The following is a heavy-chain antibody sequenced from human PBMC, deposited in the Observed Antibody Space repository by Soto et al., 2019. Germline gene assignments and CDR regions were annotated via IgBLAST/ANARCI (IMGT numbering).Heavy chain of an antibody. D-gene: IGHD2-15*01. CDR1: GDSISTVDYF. Sequence: SETLSLTCSVSGDSISTVDYFWAWVRQPPGQALEYIGYIYKSATTYYNPSFESRVAISLDTSKSQFSLNVTSVTATDTAVYFCARGRYCLTGRCFPNWFDSWGQGTLVTVSS. CDR2: IYKSATT. CDR3: ARGRYCLTGRCFPNWFDS. J-gene: IGHJ5*01. V-gene: IGHV4-30-4*01.